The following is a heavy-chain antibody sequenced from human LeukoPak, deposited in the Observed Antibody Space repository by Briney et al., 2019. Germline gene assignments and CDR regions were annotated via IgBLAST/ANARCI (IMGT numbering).Heavy chain of an antibody. CDR2: IYWNDDK. J-gene: IGHJ4*02. CDR1: GFSLSTSAVG. D-gene: IGHD6-19*01. Sequence: ESGPTLVKPTQTLTLTRTFSGFSLSTSAVGVGWIRQPPGKALEWLALIYWNDDKRYNPSLKSRLTITKDTSKNQVVLTMTNMDPVDTATYYCAHRLLGSGWYRAFDYWGQGTLVTVSS. V-gene: IGHV2-5*01. CDR3: AHRLLGSGWYRAFDY.